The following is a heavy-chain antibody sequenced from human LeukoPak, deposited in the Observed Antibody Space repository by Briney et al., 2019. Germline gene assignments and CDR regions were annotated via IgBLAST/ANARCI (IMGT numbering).Heavy chain of an antibody. CDR1: GFSFSSYA. CDR2: ISGSGGST. Sequence: GGSLRLSCAASGFSFSSYAMSWVRQAPGKGLEWVAAISGSGGSTYYADSVKGRFTISRDNSKTTLYRQMNSLRAEDTAVYYCAKDLEGLTVAGTTDYWGQGTLVTVSS. CDR3: AKDLEGLTVAGTTDY. V-gene: IGHV3-23*01. D-gene: IGHD6-19*01. J-gene: IGHJ4*02.